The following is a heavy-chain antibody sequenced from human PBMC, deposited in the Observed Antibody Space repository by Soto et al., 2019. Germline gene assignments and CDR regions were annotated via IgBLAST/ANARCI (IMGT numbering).Heavy chain of an antibody. CDR2: IHNGRST. V-gene: IGHV4-59*01. CDR3: ARTLSGGFDY. CDR1: GDSLIRNY. Sequence: QVQLQESGPGLVKPSETLSLTCTVSGDSLIRNYWSWIRQPPGKGLEWLAYIHNGRSTNYNPSLMSRVSISLDTSKSQFSLNLNSVTAADTAVYYCARTLSGGFDYWGQGTLVTVSS. J-gene: IGHJ4*02.